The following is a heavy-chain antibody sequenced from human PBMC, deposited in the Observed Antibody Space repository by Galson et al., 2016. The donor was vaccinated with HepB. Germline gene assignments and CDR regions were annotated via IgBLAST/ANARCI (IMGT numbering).Heavy chain of an antibody. D-gene: IGHD3-10*01. CDR3: ARVGPPGHFDY. Sequence: SLRLSCAASGFTFSIYTINWVRQAPGKGLEWVSSIRSSTSYIYYADSMKGRFTISRDNAKNSLYLQMSSLRAEDTAVYYCARVGPPGHFDYWGQGTLVTVSS. J-gene: IGHJ4*02. CDR1: GFTFSIYT. V-gene: IGHV3-21*01. CDR2: IRSSTSYI.